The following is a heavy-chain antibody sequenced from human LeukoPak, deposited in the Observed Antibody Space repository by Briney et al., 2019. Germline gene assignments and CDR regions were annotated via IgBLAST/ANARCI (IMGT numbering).Heavy chain of an antibody. CDR1: GFTFSNYE. CDR2: ISYDGSNK. J-gene: IGHJ5*02. CDR3: ARGGQGYDLNWFDP. V-gene: IGHV3-30-3*01. D-gene: IGHD3-3*01. Sequence: GGSLRLSCAASGFTFSNYEMNWVRQAPGKGLEWVTIISYDGSNKYYADSVKGRFTISRDNSKNTLYLQMNSLRAEDTAVYYCARGGQGYDLNWFDPWGQGTLVTVSS.